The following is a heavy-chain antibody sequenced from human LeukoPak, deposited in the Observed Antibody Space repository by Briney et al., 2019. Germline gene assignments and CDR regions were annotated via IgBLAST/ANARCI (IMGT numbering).Heavy chain of an antibody. J-gene: IGHJ6*02. V-gene: IGHV3-30-3*01. CDR3: AKVQFDWLSHQNYYYYYYGMDV. D-gene: IGHD3-9*01. CDR2: ISYDGSNK. Sequence: GGSLRLSCAASGFTFSSYAMHWVRQAPGKGLEWVAVISYDGSNKYYADSVKGRSTISRDNSKNTLYLQMNSLRAEDTAVYYCAKVQFDWLSHQNYYYYYYGMDVWGQGTTVTVSS. CDR1: GFTFSSYA.